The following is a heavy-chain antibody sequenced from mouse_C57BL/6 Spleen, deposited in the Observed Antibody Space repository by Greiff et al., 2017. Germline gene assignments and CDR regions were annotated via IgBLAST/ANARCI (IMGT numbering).Heavy chain of an antibody. J-gene: IGHJ1*03. CDR2: IDPSDSET. Sequence: VQLQQPGAELVRPGSSVKLSCKASGYTFTSYWMHWVKQRPIQGLEWIGNIDPSDSETHYNQKFKDKATLTVDKSSSTAYMQLSSLTSEDSAVYYCARWGDYEYFDVWGTGTTVTVSS. D-gene: IGHD2-4*01. CDR1: GYTFTSYW. V-gene: IGHV1-52*01. CDR3: ARWGDYEYFDV.